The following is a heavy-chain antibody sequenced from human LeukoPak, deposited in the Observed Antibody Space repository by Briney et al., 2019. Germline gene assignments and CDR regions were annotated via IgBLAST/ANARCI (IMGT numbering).Heavy chain of an antibody. Sequence: PGGSLRLSCAASGFTFSSYGMHWVRQAPGKGLEWVAVIWYDGSNKYYADSVKGRFTISRDNSKNTLYPQMNRLRAEDTAVYYCARDQDSSGWYYTLDYWGQGTLVTVSS. J-gene: IGHJ4*02. D-gene: IGHD6-19*01. CDR1: GFTFSSYG. CDR2: IWYDGSNK. CDR3: ARDQDSSGWYYTLDY. V-gene: IGHV3-33*01.